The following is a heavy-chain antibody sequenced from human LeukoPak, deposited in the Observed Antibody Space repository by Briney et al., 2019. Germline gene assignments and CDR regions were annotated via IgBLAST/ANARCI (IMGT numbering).Heavy chain of an antibody. CDR3: ARSHCGGDCYSDWWFDP. CDR2: MNPNSGNT. CDR1: GGTLNSHT. Sequence: ASVKVSCKASGGTLNSHTFSWVRQAPGQGLEWMGWMNPNSGNTGYAQKFQGRVTMTRNTSISTAYMELSSLRSEDTAVYYCARSHCGGDCYSDWWFDPWGQGTLVTVSS. V-gene: IGHV1-8*02. J-gene: IGHJ5*02. D-gene: IGHD2-21*02.